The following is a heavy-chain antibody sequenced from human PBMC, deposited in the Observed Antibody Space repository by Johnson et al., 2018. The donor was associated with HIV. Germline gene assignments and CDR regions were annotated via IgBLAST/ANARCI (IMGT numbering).Heavy chain of an antibody. Sequence: LVESGGGLIQPGGSLRLSCAASGFTVSSNYMSWLRQAPGKGLEWVSVIYSGGSTYYADSVKGRFTISRDKSTNTLYLQMNSLRAEDTAVYYCARKQWLAKISSDAFDFWGQGTMVTVSS. J-gene: IGHJ3*01. CDR1: GFTVSSNY. CDR2: IYSGGST. CDR3: ARKQWLAKISSDAFDF. D-gene: IGHD6-19*01. V-gene: IGHV3-53*01.